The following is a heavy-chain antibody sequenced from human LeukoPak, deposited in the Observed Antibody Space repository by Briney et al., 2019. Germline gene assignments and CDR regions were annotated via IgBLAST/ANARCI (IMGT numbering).Heavy chain of an antibody. V-gene: IGHV3-74*01. CDR1: GFTFTSYW. CDR3: AKDDPNDYKPWIY. D-gene: IGHD4-11*01. J-gene: IGHJ4*02. CDR2: ISTEGSST. Sequence: GGSLRLSCAASGFTFTSYWMHWVRQAPGKGLVWVSRISTEGSSTIYADSVKGRFTISRDNSKNTLYLQVNSLRADDTAVYYCAKDDPNDYKPWIYWGQGTLVIVSS.